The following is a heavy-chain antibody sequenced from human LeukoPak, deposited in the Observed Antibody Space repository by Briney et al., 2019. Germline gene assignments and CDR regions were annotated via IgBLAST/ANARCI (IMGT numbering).Heavy chain of an antibody. J-gene: IGHJ6*04. CDR2: IKQDGGEK. V-gene: IGHV3-7*01. CDR1: GFTFSGYG. Sequence: PGGSLRLSCAASGFTFSGYGMSWLRQAPGKGLEWVANIKQDGGEKYYVDSVKGRFTISRDNAKNSLYLQMNSLRAEDTAVYYCARDRGFGQADVWGKGTTATVSS. D-gene: IGHD3-10*01. CDR3: ARDRGFGQADV.